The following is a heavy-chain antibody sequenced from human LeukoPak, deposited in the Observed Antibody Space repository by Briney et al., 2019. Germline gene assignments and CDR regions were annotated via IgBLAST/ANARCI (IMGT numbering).Heavy chain of an antibody. CDR1: GFTFSTYA. Sequence: GGSLRLSCAASGFTFSTYAMNWVRQAPGKGLEWVSGISGSGGSTYYADSVKGRFTISRDNSKNTLYLQMNSLRAEDTAVYYCAKTHLVRYYYYYGMDVWGQGTTVTVSS. J-gene: IGHJ6*02. V-gene: IGHV3-23*01. CDR2: ISGSGGST. CDR3: AKTHLVRYYYYYGMDV. D-gene: IGHD6-6*01.